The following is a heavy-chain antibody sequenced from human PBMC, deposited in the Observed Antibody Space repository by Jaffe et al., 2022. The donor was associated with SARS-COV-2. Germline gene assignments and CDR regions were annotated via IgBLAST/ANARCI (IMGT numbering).Heavy chain of an antibody. J-gene: IGHJ4*02. CDR1: GGSISRNNYY. D-gene: IGHD2-21*02. V-gene: IGHV4-39*01. Sequence: QLQLQESGPGLVKPSETMSLTCTVSGGSISRNNYYWGWIRQPPGKGLEWIGSMFFGGSTFYNPSLKSRVTISVDTSKNQFSLKLSSVTAADTAVYYCARQGLCGGDCYYIDYWGQGTLVTVSS. CDR3: ARQGLCGGDCYYIDY. CDR2: MFFGGST.